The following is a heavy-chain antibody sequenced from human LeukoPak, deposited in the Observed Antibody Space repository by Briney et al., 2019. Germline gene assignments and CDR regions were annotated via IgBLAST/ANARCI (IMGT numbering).Heavy chain of an antibody. J-gene: IGHJ3*02. Sequence: GGSLRLSCAAAGFPFSTYWMSWVRQAPGKGLEWVATIQQDGSAKYYVDSVKGRFTISRDNAKNTVYLQMNSLRADDTAVYYCARDGGDYELSMDAFDIWGQGTRVTVSS. V-gene: IGHV3-7*04. CDR3: ARDGGDYELSMDAFDI. CDR1: GFPFSTYW. CDR2: IQQDGSAK. D-gene: IGHD4-17*01.